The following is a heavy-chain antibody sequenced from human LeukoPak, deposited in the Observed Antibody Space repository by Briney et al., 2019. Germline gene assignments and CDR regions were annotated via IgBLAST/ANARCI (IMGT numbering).Heavy chain of an antibody. Sequence: ASVKVSCKASGYTFTGYYMHWVRQAPGQGLEWMGWINPNSGGTNYAQKFQGWVTMTRDTSISTAYMELSRLRSDDTAVYYCARSPYCSSTSSYYWFDPWGQGTLVTVSS. V-gene: IGHV1-2*04. CDR3: ARSPYCSSTSSYYWFDP. CDR1: GYTFTGYY. CDR2: INPNSGGT. J-gene: IGHJ5*02. D-gene: IGHD2-2*01.